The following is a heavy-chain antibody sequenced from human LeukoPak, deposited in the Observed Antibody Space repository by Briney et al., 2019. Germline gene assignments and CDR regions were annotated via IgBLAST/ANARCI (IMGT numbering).Heavy chain of an antibody. V-gene: IGHV1-69*13. D-gene: IGHD3-9*01. CDR1: GGTFSSYA. CDR3: AIPNYDILTGPDLYYFDY. CDR2: IIPIFGIA. J-gene: IGHJ4*02. Sequence: SVKVSCKASGGTFSSYAISWVRQAPGQGLEWMGGIIPIFGIANYAQKFQGRVTITADESTSTAYMELSSLRSGDTAVYYCAIPNYDILTGPDLYYFDYWGQGTLVTVSS.